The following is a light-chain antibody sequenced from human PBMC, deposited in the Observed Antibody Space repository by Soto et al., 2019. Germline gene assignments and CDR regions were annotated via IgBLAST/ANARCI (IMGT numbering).Light chain of an antibody. Sequence: EIVLTQSPGTLSLTPGERATLSCRASRSVSSSYLAWYQQKPGQAPRLLIYDASNRATGIPARFSGSGSGTDFTLTISSLEPEDFAVYYCQQRSNWPPTFGGGTKVDIK. CDR1: RSVSSSY. CDR2: DAS. V-gene: IGKV3D-20*02. J-gene: IGKJ4*01. CDR3: QQRSNWPPT.